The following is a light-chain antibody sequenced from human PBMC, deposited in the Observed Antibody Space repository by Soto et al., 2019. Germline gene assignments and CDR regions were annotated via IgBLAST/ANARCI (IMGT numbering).Light chain of an antibody. Sequence: QSVLTQPPSASGTPGQRVTISCSGGSSNIGSNTVNWYHQLPGTAPKLLIYSDNQRPSGVPDRFSGSKAGTSASLAISGLQSEDEADYYCAAWDDILNGPMFGGGTKVTVL. CDR1: SSNIGSNT. J-gene: IGLJ3*02. V-gene: IGLV1-44*01. CDR2: SDN. CDR3: AAWDDILNGPM.